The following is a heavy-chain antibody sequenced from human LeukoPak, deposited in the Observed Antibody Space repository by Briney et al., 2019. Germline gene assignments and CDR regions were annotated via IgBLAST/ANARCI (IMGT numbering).Heavy chain of an antibody. Sequence: TSSETLSLTCAVYGGSFGGYYWSWIRQPPGKGLEWIGEINHSGSTNYNPSLKSRVTISVDTSKNQFSLNLSSVTAADTAVYYCARGGNGWYQDNWGQGTLVTVSS. J-gene: IGHJ4*02. CDR2: INHSGST. V-gene: IGHV4-34*01. CDR1: GGSFGGYY. CDR3: ARGGNGWYQDN. D-gene: IGHD6-19*01.